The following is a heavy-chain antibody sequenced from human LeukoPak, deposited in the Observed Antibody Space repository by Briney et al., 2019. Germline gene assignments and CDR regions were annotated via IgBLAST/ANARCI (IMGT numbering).Heavy chain of an antibody. CDR2: FDPEDGET. V-gene: IGHV1-24*01. CDR1: GYTLTELS. Sequence: VASVKVSCKVSGYTLTELSMHWVRQAPGKGLEWMGGFDPEDGETIYAQKLQGRVTMTTDTSTSTAYMELRSLRSDDTAVYYCARDGDHSSSQFDYWGQGTLVTVSS. D-gene: IGHD6-13*01. J-gene: IGHJ4*02. CDR3: ARDGDHSSSQFDY.